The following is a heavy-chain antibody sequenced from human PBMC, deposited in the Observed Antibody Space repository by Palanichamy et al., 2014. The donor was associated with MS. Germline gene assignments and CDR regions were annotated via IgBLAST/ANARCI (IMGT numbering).Heavy chain of an antibody. CDR3: ARGSVGSHWFDP. CDR2: IYHSGST. Sequence: QVQLQESGPGLAKPSETLSLTCTVAGYSISGGYYWGWDPAAPRKGLEWIGSIYHSGSTYYNPSLRSRVTISVDTSKNQFSLKMNSVTAADTAVYYCARGSVGSHWFDPWGQGTLVIVSS. CDR1: GYSISGGYY. D-gene: IGHD3-10*01. J-gene: IGHJ5*02. V-gene: IGHV4-38-2*02.